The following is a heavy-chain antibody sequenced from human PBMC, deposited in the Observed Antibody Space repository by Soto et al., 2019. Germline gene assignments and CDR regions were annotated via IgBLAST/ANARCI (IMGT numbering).Heavy chain of an antibody. J-gene: IGHJ6*02. Sequence: PSETLSLTCAVNGGSFSAYYWTWIRQPPGRGLEWIGEIDHSGSTNYNPSLESRVTISIDTAKNRFSLNVTSVTAADTAVYYCVRGLRYSGMDVWGQGTTVTVSS. V-gene: IGHV4-34*01. CDR2: IDHSGST. CDR3: VRGLRYSGMDV. D-gene: IGHD2-15*01. CDR1: GGSFSAYY.